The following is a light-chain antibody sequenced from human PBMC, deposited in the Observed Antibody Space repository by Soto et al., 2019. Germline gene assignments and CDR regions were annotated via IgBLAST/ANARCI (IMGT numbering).Light chain of an antibody. Sequence: SYELTQPPSVSVAPGQTARITGGGNKIGSKSVHWDQQQPGQAPVLVIYYDSDRPSGIPERFSGSNSGNTATLTISRVEAGDEADYYCQVWDSSSDHYVFGTGTKVTVL. CDR2: YDS. CDR3: QVWDSSSDHYV. J-gene: IGLJ1*01. V-gene: IGLV3-21*04. CDR1: KIGSKS.